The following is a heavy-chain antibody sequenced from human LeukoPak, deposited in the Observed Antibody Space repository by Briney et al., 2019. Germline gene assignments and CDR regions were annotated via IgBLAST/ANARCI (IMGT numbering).Heavy chain of an antibody. CDR3: ARGWRGVVPAATYPFDY. CDR2: INPNSGGT. D-gene: IGHD2-2*01. Sequence: ASVKVSCKASGYTFTGYYMHWVRQAPGQGLEWMGWINPNSGGTNYAQKFQGRVTMTRDTSISTAYMELSRLRSDDTAVYYCARGWRGVVPAATYPFDYWGQGTLVTVSS. J-gene: IGHJ4*02. CDR1: GYTFTGYY. V-gene: IGHV1-2*02.